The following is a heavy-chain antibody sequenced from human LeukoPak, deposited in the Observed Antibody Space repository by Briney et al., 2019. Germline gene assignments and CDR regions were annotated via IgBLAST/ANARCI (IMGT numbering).Heavy chain of an antibody. J-gene: IGHJ4*02. CDR1: GFTFSDYY. D-gene: IGHD3-22*01. CDR3: ARLKGDSSGYYFKGFDY. Sequence: PGGSLRLSCAASGFTFSDYYMSWIRQAPGKGLAWVSYISNSDSYTNYADSVRGRFTISRDNAKNSLYLQMNSLRAEDTAVYYCARLKGDSSGYYFKGFDYWGQGTLVTVSS. V-gene: IGHV3-11*06. CDR2: ISNSDSYT.